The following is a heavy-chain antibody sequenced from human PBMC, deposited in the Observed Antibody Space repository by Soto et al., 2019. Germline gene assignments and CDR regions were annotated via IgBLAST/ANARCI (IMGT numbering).Heavy chain of an antibody. Sequence: GSLRLSCAASGFTFSSYSMNWVRQAPGKGLEWVSYISSSSSTIYYADSVKGRFTISRDNAKNSLYLQMNSLRAEDTAVYYCARDLNLGSFDYWGQGTLVTVSS. CDR1: GFTFSSYS. CDR2: ISSSSSTI. V-gene: IGHV3-48*01. CDR3: ARDLNLGSFDY. J-gene: IGHJ4*02.